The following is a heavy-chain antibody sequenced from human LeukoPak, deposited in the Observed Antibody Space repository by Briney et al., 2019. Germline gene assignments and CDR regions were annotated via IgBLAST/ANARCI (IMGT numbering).Heavy chain of an antibody. CDR1: GGSISSYY. J-gene: IGHJ4*02. CDR2: FYSGGSA. V-gene: IGHV4-4*07. CDR3: ARVYSGYDLPGSLANYYFDY. D-gene: IGHD5-12*01. Sequence: SETLSLTCTVSGGSISSYYWSRLLQPAGKGLEWIGRFYSGGSADYNPSLKSRVTMSVDTSKNQFSLKLSSVTAADTAVYYCARVYSGYDLPGSLANYYFDYWGQGTLVTVSS.